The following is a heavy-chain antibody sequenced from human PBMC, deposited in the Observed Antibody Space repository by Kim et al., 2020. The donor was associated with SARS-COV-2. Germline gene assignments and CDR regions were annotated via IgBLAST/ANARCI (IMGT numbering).Heavy chain of an antibody. Sequence: ASVKVSCKASGYTFTSYYMHWVRQAPGQGLEWMGIINPSGGSTSYAQKFQGRVTMTRDTSTSTVYMELSSLRSEDTAVYYCARGHIPRLLRYFDWFEHGFDPWGQGTLVTVSS. V-gene: IGHV1-46*01. D-gene: IGHD3-9*01. CDR1: GYTFTSYY. J-gene: IGHJ5*02. CDR2: INPSGGST. CDR3: ARGHIPRLLRYFDWFEHGFDP.